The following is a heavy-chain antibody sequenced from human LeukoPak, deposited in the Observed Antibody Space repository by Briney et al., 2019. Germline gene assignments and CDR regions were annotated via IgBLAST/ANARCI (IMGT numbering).Heavy chain of an antibody. D-gene: IGHD3-9*01. CDR2: LYSGGGA. J-gene: IGHJ3*02. CDR1: GFRFSSYW. CDR3: ARGKTSDDIIEDAFDI. V-gene: IGHV3-66*01. Sequence: GGSLRLSCVASGFRFSSYWMTWVRQAPGKGLEWVSVLYSGGGAYYADSVKDRFTISRDYSQNTLLLQMNSLRAEDTALYYCARGKTSDDIIEDAFDIWGQGTMVAVSS.